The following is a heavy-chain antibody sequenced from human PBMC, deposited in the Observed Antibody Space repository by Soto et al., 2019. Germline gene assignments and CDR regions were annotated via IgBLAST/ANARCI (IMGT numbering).Heavy chain of an antibody. CDR1: GFIFSTYW. CDR2: IKQDGSEK. Sequence: GGSLSLSCAASGFIFSTYWMTWVRQAPGKGLEWVANIKQDGSEKWYVDSVKGRFTISRDNAKNSLYLQMNSLRAEDTAVYYCAKSDLYYYDSSGHQGVDYWGQGTLVTVSS. CDR3: AKSDLYYYDSSGHQGVDY. D-gene: IGHD3-22*01. J-gene: IGHJ4*02. V-gene: IGHV3-7*03.